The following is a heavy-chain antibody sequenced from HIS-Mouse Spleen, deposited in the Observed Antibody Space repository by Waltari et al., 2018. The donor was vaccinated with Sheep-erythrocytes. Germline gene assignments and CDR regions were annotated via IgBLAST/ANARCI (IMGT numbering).Heavy chain of an antibody. Sequence: QVQLVESGGGVVQPGRSLRLSCAASGVTFSSYAMHWVRQAPGKGLEWVAVISYDGSNKYYADSVKGRFTISRDNSKNTLYLQMNSLRAEDTAVYYCARGGFPYYYYYGMDVWGQGTTVTVSS. CDR3: ARGGFPYYYYYGMDV. J-gene: IGHJ6*02. CDR1: GVTFSSYA. D-gene: IGHD3-16*01. CDR2: ISYDGSNK. V-gene: IGHV3-30-3*01.